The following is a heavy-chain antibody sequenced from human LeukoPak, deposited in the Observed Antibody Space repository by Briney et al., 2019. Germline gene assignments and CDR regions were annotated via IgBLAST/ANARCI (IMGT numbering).Heavy chain of an antibody. CDR2: INWNGGST. CDR3: AGQVSSAAFDAFDI. V-gene: IGHV3-20*04. CDR1: GFTFSSYG. J-gene: IGHJ3*02. D-gene: IGHD3-16*02. Sequence: GGSLRLSCAASGFTFSSYGMHWVRQAPGKGLEWVSGINWNGGSTGYADSVKGRFTISRDNAKNSLYLQMNSLRAEDTALYYCAGQVSSAAFDAFDIWGQGTMVTVSS.